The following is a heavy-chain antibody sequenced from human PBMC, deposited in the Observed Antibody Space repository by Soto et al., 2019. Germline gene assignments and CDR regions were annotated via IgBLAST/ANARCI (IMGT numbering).Heavy chain of an antibody. J-gene: IGHJ6*02. CDR1: GYIFSNFG. CDR3: AKDASSWFYYYYGMDV. Sequence: QIQLVQSGPEVREPGASVKVSCKASGYIFSNFGISWVRQAPGQGLEWMGWISGYNDNTNYAQKFQDRVRMTTDISTSTAYMELTTLRSEDTAVYYCAKDASSWFYYYYGMDVWGQGTTVTVS. D-gene: IGHD2-2*01. CDR2: ISGYNDNT. V-gene: IGHV1-18*01.